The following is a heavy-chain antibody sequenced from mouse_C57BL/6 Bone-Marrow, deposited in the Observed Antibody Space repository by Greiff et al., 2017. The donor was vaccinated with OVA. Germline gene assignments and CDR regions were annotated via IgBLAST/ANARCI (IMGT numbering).Heavy chain of an antibody. J-gene: IGHJ1*03. Sequence: VKLQESGSELRSPGSSVKLSCKDFDSEVFPIAYMSWVRQKPGHGFEWIGGILPSIGRTFYGEKFEDKATLDADTLSNTAYLELNSLTSEDYASYYCARGGNYYGSSYWYFDVWGTGTTVTGSA. CDR2: ILPSIGRT. CDR3: ARGGNYYGSSYWYFDV. CDR1: DSEVFPIAY. V-gene: IGHV15-2*01. D-gene: IGHD1-1*01.